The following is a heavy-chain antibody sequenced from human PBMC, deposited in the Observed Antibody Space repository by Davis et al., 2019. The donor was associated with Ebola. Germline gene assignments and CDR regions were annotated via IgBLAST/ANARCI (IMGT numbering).Heavy chain of an antibody. V-gene: IGHV4-61*01. J-gene: IGHJ4*02. CDR3: ARDLVRRHCNAVNCQSFDY. CDR1: GDSVSTNSYL. Sequence: PSETLSLTCTVSGDSVSTNSYLWSWIRQSPGRGLEWIGYIYNSGTNYNPSLNGRVTISVDTSRNQFSLRLSSVTAADTAVYYCARDLVRRHCNAVNCQSFDYWGQGTLVTVSS. CDR2: IYNSGT. D-gene: IGHD2/OR15-2a*01.